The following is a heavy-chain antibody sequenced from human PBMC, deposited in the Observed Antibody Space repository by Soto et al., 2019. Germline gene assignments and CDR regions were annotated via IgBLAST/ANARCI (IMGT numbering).Heavy chain of an antibody. V-gene: IGHV4-59*01. CDR3: ARSRYTSGWWTPPFDY. Sequence: SGTLSLTCTVSGGSISSYYWSWIRQPPGKGLEWIGYIYYSGSTNYNPSLKSRVTISVDTSKNQFSLKLTSVTAADTAVYYCARSRYTSGWWTPPFDYWGQGTLVTVSS. D-gene: IGHD6-19*01. CDR1: GGSISSYY. J-gene: IGHJ4*02. CDR2: IYYSGST.